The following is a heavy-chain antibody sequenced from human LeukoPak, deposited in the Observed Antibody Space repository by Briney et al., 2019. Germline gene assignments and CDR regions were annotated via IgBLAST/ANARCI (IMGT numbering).Heavy chain of an antibody. CDR2: IHYSGST. Sequence: PSETLSLTCAVYGGSFSGYYWSWIRQPPGKGLEWIGYIHYSGSTNYNPSLKSRVTISVDTSKSQFSLNLTSVTAADSAVYYCARGGIFHFDYWGQGTLVTVSS. V-gene: IGHV4-59*01. CDR3: ARGGIFHFDY. CDR1: GGSFSGYY. D-gene: IGHD2-15*01. J-gene: IGHJ4*02.